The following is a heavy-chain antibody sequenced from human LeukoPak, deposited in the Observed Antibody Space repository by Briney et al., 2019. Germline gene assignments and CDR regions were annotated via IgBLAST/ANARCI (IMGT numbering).Heavy chain of an antibody. Sequence: GGSPRLSCAASGFTFSSYAMHWVRQAPGKGLEWVAVISYDGSNKYYADSVKGRFTISRDNSKNTLYLQMNSLRAEDTAVYYCARESGTYASFDYWGQGTLVTVSS. D-gene: IGHD1-7*01. CDR1: GFTFSSYA. CDR2: ISYDGSNK. V-gene: IGHV3-30-3*01. J-gene: IGHJ4*02. CDR3: ARESGTYASFDY.